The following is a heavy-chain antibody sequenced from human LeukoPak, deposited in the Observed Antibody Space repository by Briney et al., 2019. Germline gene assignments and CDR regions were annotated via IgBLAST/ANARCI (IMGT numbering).Heavy chain of an antibody. D-gene: IGHD3-10*01. CDR1: GGSIRSSNW. V-gene: IGHV4-4*02. J-gene: IGHJ4*02. CDR3: ASDLKGYGSGKTDY. Sequence: SETLSLTCAVSGGSIRSSNWWSWVRQPPGKGREWIGEIYHSGSTNYNPSLKSRVTISVDKSKNQFSLKLSSVTAADTAVYYCASDLKGYGSGKTDYWGQGTLVTVSS. CDR2: IYHSGST.